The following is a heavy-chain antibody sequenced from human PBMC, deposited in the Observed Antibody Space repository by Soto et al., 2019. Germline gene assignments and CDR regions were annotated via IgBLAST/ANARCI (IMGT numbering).Heavy chain of an antibody. D-gene: IGHD3-10*01. Sequence: QVQLVQSGAEVKEPGDSVRVSREASGYTFTSYYIHWVRQAPGQGLEWMGWINPKFGDTTYAQDFQDRVSMTRDMSISTVYMELSRLTSDDTAKYYCARNMDYYYGPGSGNGHGFWGQGTTVTVFS. CDR2: INPKFGDT. CDR3: ARNMDYYYGPGSGNGHGF. J-gene: IGHJ6*02. CDR1: GYTFTSYY. V-gene: IGHV1-2*02.